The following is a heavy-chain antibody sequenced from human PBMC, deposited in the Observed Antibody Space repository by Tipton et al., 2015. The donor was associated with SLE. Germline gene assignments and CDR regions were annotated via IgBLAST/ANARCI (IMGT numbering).Heavy chain of an antibody. V-gene: IGHV3-23*01. CDR3: AKDRYCGGGTCFASYFDL. J-gene: IGHJ4*02. CDR2: ISESGGDT. D-gene: IGHD2-21*01. CDR1: GFSFSSYG. Sequence: SLRLSCAASGFSFSSYGMTWVRQVPGKGLEWVSSISESGGDTFYADSVKGRFTISRDNSKNTLYLQMNSLRAEDTAIYYCAKDRYCGGGTCFASYFDLWGQGTPVTVSS.